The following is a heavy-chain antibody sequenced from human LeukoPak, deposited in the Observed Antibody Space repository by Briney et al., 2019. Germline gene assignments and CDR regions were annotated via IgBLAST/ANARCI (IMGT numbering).Heavy chain of an antibody. V-gene: IGHV3-74*01. CDR2: INNDGSTT. CDR1: GFTFSSYW. CDR3: ARTYSSIDY. J-gene: IGHJ4*02. D-gene: IGHD6-19*01. Sequence: PGGSLRLSCAVSGFTFSSYWMHWVRQAPGKGLVWVSRINNDGSTTAYADSVKGRFTISRDNTKNTLYLQMNSLRAEDTAVYYCARTYSSIDYWGQGTLVTVSS.